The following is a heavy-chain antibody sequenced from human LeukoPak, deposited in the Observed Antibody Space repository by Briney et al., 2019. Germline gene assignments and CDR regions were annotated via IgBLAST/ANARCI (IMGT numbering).Heavy chain of an antibody. CDR2: IYYSGST. D-gene: IGHD5-12*01. CDR1: GGSISSSSYY. J-gene: IGHJ4*02. V-gene: IGHV4-39*01. Sequence: PSETLSLTCTVSGGSISSSSYYWGWIRQPPGKGLEWIGSIYYSGSTYYNPSLKSRVTISVDTSKNQFSLKLSSATAADTAVYYCARHENGYEIIDYWGQGTLATVSS. CDR3: ARHENGYEIIDY.